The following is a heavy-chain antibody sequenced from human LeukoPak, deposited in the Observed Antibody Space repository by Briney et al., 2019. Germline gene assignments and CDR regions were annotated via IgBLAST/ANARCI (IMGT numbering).Heavy chain of an antibody. Sequence: GGSLRLSCAASGFTVSSNYMSWVRQAPGKGLEWVSVIYSGGSTYYADSVKGRFSISRDNSKNMLYLQMNSLRAEDTAVYYCARGGKSGYYYGYWGQGTLVTVSS. CDR3: ARGGKSGYYYGY. CDR1: GFTVSSNY. D-gene: IGHD3-22*01. V-gene: IGHV3-53*01. J-gene: IGHJ4*02. CDR2: IYSGGST.